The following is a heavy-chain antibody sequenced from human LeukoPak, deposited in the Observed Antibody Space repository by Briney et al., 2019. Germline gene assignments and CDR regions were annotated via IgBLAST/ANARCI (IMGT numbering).Heavy chain of an antibody. Sequence: PGGSLRLSCAASGFTFSSYGMHWVRQAPGKGLEWVAVISYDGSNKYYADSVKGRLTISRDNSKNTLYLQMNSLRAEDTAVYYCAKDTYYYDSSGYYSNWFDPWGQGTLVTVSS. CDR1: GFTFSSYG. V-gene: IGHV3-30*18. J-gene: IGHJ5*02. D-gene: IGHD3-22*01. CDR3: AKDTYYYDSSGYYSNWFDP. CDR2: ISYDGSNK.